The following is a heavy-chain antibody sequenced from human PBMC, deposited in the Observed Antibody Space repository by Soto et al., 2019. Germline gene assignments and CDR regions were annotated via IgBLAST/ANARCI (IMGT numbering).Heavy chain of an antibody. CDR3: ARGRGDGYNQHWYFDL. CDR2: INHSGST. J-gene: IGHJ2*01. Sequence: QVHIQQWGAGLLKPSETLSLTCAVYGGSFSGYYWSWIRQPPGKGMEWIGEINHSGSTNYNPSLKSRVSISVGTSTNQFSLKLSSVTAADTAVYYCARGRGDGYNQHWYFDLWGRGTLVTVSS. CDR1: GGSFSGYY. V-gene: IGHV4-34*01. D-gene: IGHD3-10*01.